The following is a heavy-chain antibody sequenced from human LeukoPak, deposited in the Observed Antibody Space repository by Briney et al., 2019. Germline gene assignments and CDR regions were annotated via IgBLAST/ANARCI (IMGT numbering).Heavy chain of an antibody. CDR2: IIPIFGTA. D-gene: IGHD2/OR15-2a*01. CDR3: ARGRLSGPLGGPDY. J-gene: IGHJ4*02. Sequence: ASVKVSCKASGGTFSSYAISWVRQAPGQGLEWMGGIIPIFGTANYAQKFQGRVTITTDESTSTAYMELSSLRSEDTAVYYCARGRLSGPLGGPDYWGQGTLVTVSS. V-gene: IGHV1-69*05. CDR1: GGTFSSYA.